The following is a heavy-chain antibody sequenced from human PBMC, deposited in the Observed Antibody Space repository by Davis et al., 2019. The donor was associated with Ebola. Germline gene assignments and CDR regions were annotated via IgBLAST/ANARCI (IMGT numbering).Heavy chain of an antibody. CDR1: GFAFSNYW. CDR3: TADVVPAATRGVYYYYYMDV. Sequence: GGSLRLSCAASGFAFSNYWMSWVRQAPGKGLEWVGRIKGKTDGGTTDYAAPVKGRFTISRDDSKNTLYLQMNSLKTEDSAVYYCTADVVPAATRGVYYYYYMDVWGKGTTVTVSS. D-gene: IGHD2-2*01. CDR2: IKGKTDGGTT. J-gene: IGHJ6*03. V-gene: IGHV3-15*01.